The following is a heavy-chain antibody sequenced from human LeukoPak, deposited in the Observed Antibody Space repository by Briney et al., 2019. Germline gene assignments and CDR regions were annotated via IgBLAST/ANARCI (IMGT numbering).Heavy chain of an antibody. V-gene: IGHV1-69*06. CDR3: ASLIQNVYYGSEGAGYFDL. D-gene: IGHD3-10*01. J-gene: IGHJ2*01. Sequence: ASVKVSCKASGGTFSSYAISWVRQAPGQGLEWMGGIIPIFGTANYAQKFQGRVTITADKSTGTAYMELSSLRSEDTAVYYCASLIQNVYYGSEGAGYFDLWGRGTLVTVSS. CDR1: GGTFSSYA. CDR2: IIPIFGTA.